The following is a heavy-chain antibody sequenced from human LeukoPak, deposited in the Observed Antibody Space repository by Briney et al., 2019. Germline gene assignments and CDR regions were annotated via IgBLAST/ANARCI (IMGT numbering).Heavy chain of an antibody. J-gene: IGHJ4*02. V-gene: IGHV3-23*01. CDR1: GFTFSSYA. Sequence: GGSLRLSCAASGFTFSSYAMSWVRQAPGKGLEWVSAISGSGGSTYYADSVKGRFTISRDNSKNTLYLQMNSLRAEDTAVYYCAKVGDCSSTSCYIRGYFDYWGQGTLVTVSS. CDR3: AKVGDCSSTSCYIRGYFDY. D-gene: IGHD2-2*02. CDR2: ISGSGGST.